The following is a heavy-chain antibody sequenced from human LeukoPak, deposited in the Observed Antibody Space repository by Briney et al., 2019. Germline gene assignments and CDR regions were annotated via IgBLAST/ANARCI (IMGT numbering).Heavy chain of an antibody. V-gene: IGHV3-23*01. CDR2: ISGSGGST. Sequence: GGSLRLSCAASGFTFSGYAMSWVRQAPGKGLEWVSAISGSGGSTYYADSVKGRFTISREDAKNSLYLQMNNLTPGDTAVYYCARGGYRSSSTGIDSWGQGTLVIVST. CDR3: ARGGYRSSSTGIDS. CDR1: GFTFSGYA. J-gene: IGHJ5*01. D-gene: IGHD6-13*01.